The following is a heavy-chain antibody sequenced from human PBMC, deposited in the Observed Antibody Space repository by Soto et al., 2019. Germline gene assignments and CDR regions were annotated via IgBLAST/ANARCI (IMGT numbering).Heavy chain of an antibody. CDR2: IYYSGST. CDR1: GGSISSSSYY. D-gene: IGHD3-22*01. CDR3: ARYYYDSSGYYGY. V-gene: IGHV4-39*01. J-gene: IGHJ4*02. Sequence: SETLSLTCTVSGGSISSSSYYWGWIRQPPGKGLEWIGSIYYSGSTYYNPSLKSRVTISVDTSKNQFSLKLSSVTAADTAVYYCARYYYDSSGYYGYWGQGTLVTVSS.